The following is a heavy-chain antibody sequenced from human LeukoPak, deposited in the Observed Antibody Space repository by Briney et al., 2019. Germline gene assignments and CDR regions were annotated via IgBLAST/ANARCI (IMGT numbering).Heavy chain of an antibody. J-gene: IGHJ3*02. D-gene: IGHD2-2*01. V-gene: IGHV3-30*02. CDR1: GFTFSNYG. CDR3: AKDRLVESYAFDI. Sequence: PGRSLRLSCAASGFTFSNYGMHWVRHAPGKGLEWVAFIRYDGSNKYYADSVKGRFTISRDNSKNTLYLQMNSLRAEDTAVYYCAKDRLVESYAFDIWGQGTMVTVSS. CDR2: IRYDGSNK.